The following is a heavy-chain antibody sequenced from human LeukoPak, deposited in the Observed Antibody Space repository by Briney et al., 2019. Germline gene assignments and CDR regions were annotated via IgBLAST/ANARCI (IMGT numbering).Heavy chain of an antibody. CDR2: IYYSGST. Sequence: SETLSLTCTVSGGSISSGAYYWSWIRQHPGKGLEWIGYIYYSGSTYYNPSLKSRVTISVDTSKNQFSLKLSSVTAADTAVYYCAGLHWRIAAADYWGQGTLVTVSS. D-gene: IGHD6-13*01. V-gene: IGHV4-31*03. J-gene: IGHJ4*02. CDR3: AGLHWRIAAADY. CDR1: GGSISSGAYY.